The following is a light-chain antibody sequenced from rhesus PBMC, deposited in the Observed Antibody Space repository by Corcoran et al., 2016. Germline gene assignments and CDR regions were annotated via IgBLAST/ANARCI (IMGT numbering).Light chain of an antibody. J-gene: IGLJ1*01. CDR2: GNT. V-gene: IGLV3S11*01. Sequence: SSGLTQEPALSVALVHTVRMTGQGDSRKTYYASWYQQKPGQVPVLVIYGNTKRPSGIPGRLSGAWSGNTGSLTITGAQVEDEADYYCGSWDNSGPHPIFGAGTRLTVL. CDR3: GSWDNSGPHPI. CDR1: SRKTYY.